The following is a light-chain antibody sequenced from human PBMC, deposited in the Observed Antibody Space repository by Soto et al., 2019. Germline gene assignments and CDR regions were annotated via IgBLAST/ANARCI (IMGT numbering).Light chain of an antibody. CDR1: SSDVGGYNF. CDR2: DVS. J-gene: IGLJ1*01. V-gene: IGLV2-11*01. Sequence: QSVLTQPRSVSGSPGQSVTISCTGTSSDVGGYNFVSWYQQHPGKVPKLMIYDVSIRPSGVPDRFSGSKSGNTASLTISGLQAEDEADYYCCSCVGTDSYFVFGSGTKLTV. CDR3: CSCVGTDSYFV.